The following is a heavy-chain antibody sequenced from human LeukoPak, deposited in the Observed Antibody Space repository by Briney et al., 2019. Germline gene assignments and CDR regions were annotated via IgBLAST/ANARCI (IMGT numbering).Heavy chain of an antibody. D-gene: IGHD4-17*01. J-gene: IGHJ4*02. CDR1: GFTFSSYC. CDR3: AGGNRGDYLPDY. Sequence: GGSLRLSCAASGFTFSSYCMHWVRQAPGKGLEWVSVIWFDGSNKYYADSVKGRFTISRGNSKNKLYLQMNSLRVEDTAVYYCAGGNRGDYLPDYWGQGTLVTVSS. V-gene: IGHV3-33*01. CDR2: IWFDGSNK.